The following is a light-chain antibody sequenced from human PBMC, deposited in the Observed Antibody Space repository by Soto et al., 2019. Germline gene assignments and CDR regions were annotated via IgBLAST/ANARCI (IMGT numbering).Light chain of an antibody. CDR2: AAS. CDR3: QQYGSSLT. Sequence: GDRVTITCRASQSIGGFLNWYQQKLGKAPKLLIYAASSLQSGVPSRFSGSGSGTDFTLTISRLEPEDFAVYYCQQYGSSLTFGGGTKVDI. CDR1: QSIGGF. V-gene: IGKV1-39*02. J-gene: IGKJ4*01.